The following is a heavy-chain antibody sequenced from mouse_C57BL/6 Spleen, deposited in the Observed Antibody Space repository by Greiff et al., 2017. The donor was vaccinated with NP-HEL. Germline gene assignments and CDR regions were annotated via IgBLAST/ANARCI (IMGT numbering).Heavy chain of an antibody. V-gene: IGHV2-6*01. Sequence: VQLQESGPGLVAPSQSLSITCTVSGFSLTSYGVDWVRQSPGKGLEWLGGIWGVGSTNYNSALKYRLSISKDNTKSKVFLKMNSVQTDDTAMDYSASKGFAYWGKGTMVTVSA. J-gene: IGHJ3*01. CDR1: GFSLTSYG. CDR3: ASKGFAY. CDR2: IWGVGST.